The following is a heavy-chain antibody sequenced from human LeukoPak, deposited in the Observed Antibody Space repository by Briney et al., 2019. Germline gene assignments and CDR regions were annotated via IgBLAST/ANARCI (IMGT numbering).Heavy chain of an antibody. CDR1: GVTFIMFA. CDR3: AREGYYYDSSGIGED. Sequence: AGGSLRLACAAAGVTFIMFAMGWGRQAAGRGRVWVSRINTDGSSTNYADSVKGRFTISRDTAKNTLYLQMNSLRAEDTAVYYSAREGYYYDSSGIGEDWGQGTLVTVSS. CDR2: INTDGSST. D-gene: IGHD3-22*01. J-gene: IGHJ4*02. V-gene: IGHV3-74*01.